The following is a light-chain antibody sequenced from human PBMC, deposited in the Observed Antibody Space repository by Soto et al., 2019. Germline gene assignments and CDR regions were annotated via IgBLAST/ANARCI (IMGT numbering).Light chain of an antibody. Sequence: QSALTQPPSASGSPGQSVSISCTGTSRDVGAYNYVFWYQQHPGKAPQLMIYEVSKRASGVPDRFSGSEYGNTASLTVSGLQAEDEADYYCSSYAGGNNLVVGTGTKVTVL. CDR1: SRDVGAYNY. CDR2: EVS. CDR3: SSYAGGNNLV. J-gene: IGLJ1*01. V-gene: IGLV2-8*01.